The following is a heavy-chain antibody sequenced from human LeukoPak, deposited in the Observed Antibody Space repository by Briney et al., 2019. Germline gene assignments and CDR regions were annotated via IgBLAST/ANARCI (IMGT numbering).Heavy chain of an antibody. J-gene: IGHJ3*02. Sequence: SETLSLTCTVSGGSISSSSYYWGWIRQPPGKGLEWIGSIYYSGSTNYNPSLNSRVTISVDTSENQFSLKLSSVTAADTAVYYCARDRVYYYDSSGPDAFDMWGQGTMVTVSS. CDR1: GGSISSSSYY. CDR3: ARDRVYYYDSSGPDAFDM. CDR2: IYYSGST. V-gene: IGHV4-39*07. D-gene: IGHD3-22*01.